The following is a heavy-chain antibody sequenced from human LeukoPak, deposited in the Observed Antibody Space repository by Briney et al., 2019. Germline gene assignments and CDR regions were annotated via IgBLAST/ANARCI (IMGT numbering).Heavy chain of an antibody. CDR2: IHYSGST. CDR1: GGSISSYY. CDR3: ARLTGYSSESWFDP. J-gene: IGHJ5*02. D-gene: IGHD3-9*01. Sequence: PSETLSLTCTVSGGSISSYYWSWIRQPPGKGLEWIGYIHYSGSTNYKSSLKSRVTISVDTSKNQFSLKLSSVTAAHTAVYYCARLTGYSSESWFDPWGQGTLVTVSS. V-gene: IGHV4-59*01.